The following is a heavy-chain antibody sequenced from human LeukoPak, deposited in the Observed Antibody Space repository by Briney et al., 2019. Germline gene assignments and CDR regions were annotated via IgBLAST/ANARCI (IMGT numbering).Heavy chain of an antibody. Sequence: GGSLRLSCAASGFTFSSYAMNWVRQAPGKGLEWVSAISSSGISTYYADSVKGRFTISRDNSKNTLYLQMNRLRDEDTAVYYCARGLRGPDYWGQGTQVTVSS. J-gene: IGHJ4*02. CDR2: ISSSGIST. CDR1: GFTFSSYA. CDR3: ARGLRGPDY. V-gene: IGHV3-23*01.